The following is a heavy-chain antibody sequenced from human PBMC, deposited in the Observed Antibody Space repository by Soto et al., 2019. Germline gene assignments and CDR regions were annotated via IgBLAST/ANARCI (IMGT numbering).Heavy chain of an antibody. CDR2: ISSSSSKI. CDR3: ARGGLYDSGVGIDY. CDR1: GFTFRSCT. V-gene: IGHV3-21*01. D-gene: IGHD3-22*01. J-gene: IGHJ4*02. Sequence: GGSLRLSCAASGFTFRSCTMNWVRQAPGKGLEWVSSISSSSSKIYYADSLKGRFTISRDNAKNSLYLQMNNLRVDDTAVYYCARGGLYDSGVGIDYWGQGTLVTVSS.